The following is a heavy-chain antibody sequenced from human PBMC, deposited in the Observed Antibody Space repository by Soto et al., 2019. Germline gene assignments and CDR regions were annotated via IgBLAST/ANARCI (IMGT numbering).Heavy chain of an antibody. J-gene: IGHJ6*02. CDR1: GYSFTSYW. CDR2: IDPSDSYT. V-gene: IGHV5-10-1*01. CDR3: ARREVMVVTAAYRYYGMDV. D-gene: IGHD2-21*02. Sequence: GESLKISCKGSGYSFTSYWISWVRQMPGKGLEWMGRIDPSDSYTNYSPSFQGHVTISADKSISTAYLQWSSLKASDTAMYYCARREVMVVTAAYRYYGMDVWGQGTTVTVSS.